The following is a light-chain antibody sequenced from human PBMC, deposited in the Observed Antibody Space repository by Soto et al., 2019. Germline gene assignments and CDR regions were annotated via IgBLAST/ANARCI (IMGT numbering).Light chain of an antibody. CDR2: RDS. CDR1: NIGSKN. CDR3: QVWDSSTAKVV. J-gene: IGLJ2*01. V-gene: IGLV3-9*01. Sequence: SYELTQPLSVSVALGQTARITCGGTNIGSKNVHWYQQKPGQAPVLVIYRDSNRPSGIPERFSGSNSGNTATLTISRAQAGDEADYYCQVWDSSTAKVVFGGGTQLTVL.